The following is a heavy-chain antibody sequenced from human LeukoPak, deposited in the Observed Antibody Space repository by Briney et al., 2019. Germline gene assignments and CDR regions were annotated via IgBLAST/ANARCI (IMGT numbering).Heavy chain of an antibody. Sequence: PSETLSLTCTVSGGSISSYYWSWIRQPPGKGLEWIGYIYYSGSTNYNPSLKSRVTISVDTSKNQFSLKLSSVTAADTAVYYCARRATRGVKGAFDIWGQGTMVTVSS. J-gene: IGHJ3*02. CDR2: IYYSGST. CDR3: ARRATRGVKGAFDI. CDR1: GGSISSYY. D-gene: IGHD2-8*01. V-gene: IGHV4-59*01.